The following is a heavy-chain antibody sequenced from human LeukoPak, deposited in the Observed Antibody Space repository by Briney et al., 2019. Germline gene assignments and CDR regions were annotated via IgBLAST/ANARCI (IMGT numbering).Heavy chain of an antibody. CDR2: ITYDGSNK. CDR3: AREPSYGDYVGYFDY. CDR1: GFTFSSYA. V-gene: IGHV3-30*04. J-gene: IGHJ4*02. Sequence: GRSLRLSCAASGFTFSSYAMHWVRQAPGKGLEWVAVITYDGSNKYYADSVKGRFTISRDNSKNTLYLQMNSLRAEDTAVYYCAREPSYGDYVGYFDYWGQGTLVTVSS. D-gene: IGHD4-17*01.